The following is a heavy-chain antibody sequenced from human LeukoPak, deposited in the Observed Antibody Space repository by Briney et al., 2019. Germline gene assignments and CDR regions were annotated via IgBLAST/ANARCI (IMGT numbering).Heavy chain of an antibody. J-gene: IGHJ4*02. Sequence: GGSLRLSCAASGFTFRSYEMNWVRQAPGKGLEWVSGISWNSGSIGYADSVKGRFTISRDNAKNSLYLQMNSLRAEDTALYYCAKGGTYYYDSSGRFDYWGQGTLVTVSS. CDR2: ISWNSGSI. CDR1: GFTFRSYE. CDR3: AKGGTYYYDSSGRFDY. V-gene: IGHV3-9*01. D-gene: IGHD3-22*01.